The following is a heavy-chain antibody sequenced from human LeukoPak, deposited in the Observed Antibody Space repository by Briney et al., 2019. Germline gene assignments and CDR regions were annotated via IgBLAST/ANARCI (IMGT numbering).Heavy chain of an antibody. V-gene: IGHV3-23*01. Sequence: PGGTLRLSCAASGLTFTSYAMSWVRQTPGKGLEWVSFISDRSAGDSTYYADSVRGRFTISRDSSKSTLYLQMNSLRAEDTAVYYCTKVSTTGVGGRGYFDQWGQGTQVTVSS. D-gene: IGHD1-1*01. CDR2: ISDRSAGDST. CDR3: TKVSTTGVGGRGYFDQ. CDR1: GLTFTSYA. J-gene: IGHJ4*02.